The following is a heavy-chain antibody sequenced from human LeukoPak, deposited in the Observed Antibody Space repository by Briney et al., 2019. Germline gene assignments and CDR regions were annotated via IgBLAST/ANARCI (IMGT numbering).Heavy chain of an antibody. V-gene: IGHV3-7*01. CDR1: GFTFSSYW. CDR2: IKQDGSEK. J-gene: IGHJ5*02. Sequence: GGSLRLSCAASGFTFSSYWMSWVRQAPGKGLEGVANIKQDGSEKYYVDSVKGRFTISRDNAKNSLYLQMNSLRAEDTAVYYCARETAAGTLHWFDPWGQGTLVTVSS. CDR3: ARETAAGTLHWFDP. D-gene: IGHD6-13*01.